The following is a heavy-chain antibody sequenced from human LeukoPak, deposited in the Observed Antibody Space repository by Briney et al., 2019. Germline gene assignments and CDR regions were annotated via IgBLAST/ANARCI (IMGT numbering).Heavy chain of an antibody. V-gene: IGHV3-7*01. CDR3: ARVQSGNGYDTLDV. Sequence: QSGGSLRLSCAASGFTISSYWMDWVRQTPGKGLEGLANINEDASRRYYVESVRGRFTISRDNTKNSIYLQMDSLRVEDTATYYCARVQSGNGYDTLDVWGQGTTVTVSS. J-gene: IGHJ6*02. CDR1: GFTISSYW. CDR2: INEDASRR. D-gene: IGHD3-3*01.